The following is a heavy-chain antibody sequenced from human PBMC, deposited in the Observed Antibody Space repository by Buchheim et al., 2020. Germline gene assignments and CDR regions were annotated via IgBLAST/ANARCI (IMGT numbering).Heavy chain of an antibody. CDR1: GFTFSSYA. D-gene: IGHD2-2*01. V-gene: IGHV3-30*04. CDR3: AREYCSSTSCWFDP. Sequence: QVQLVESGGGVVQPGRSLRLSCAASGFTFSSYAMHWVRQAPGKGLEWVAVISYDGSNKYYADSVKGRFTISRDNSKNTLYLKMNSLRAEDTAVYYCAREYCSSTSCWFDPWGQGTL. CDR2: ISYDGSNK. J-gene: IGHJ5*02.